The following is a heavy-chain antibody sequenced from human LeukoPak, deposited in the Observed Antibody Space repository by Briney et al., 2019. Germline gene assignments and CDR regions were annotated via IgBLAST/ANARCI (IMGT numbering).Heavy chain of an antibody. CDR2: ISAYNGNT. V-gene: IGHV1-18*01. CDR1: GYTFTSYG. D-gene: IGHD3-22*01. J-gene: IGHJ4*02. Sequence: ASVKVSCKASGYTFTSYGISWVRQAPGQGLEWMGWISAYNGNTNYAQKLQGRVTMTTDTSTGTAYMELRSLRSDDTAVYYCARAPFMRRDSSGTDTNFDYWGQGTLVTVSS. CDR3: ARAPFMRRDSSGTDTNFDY.